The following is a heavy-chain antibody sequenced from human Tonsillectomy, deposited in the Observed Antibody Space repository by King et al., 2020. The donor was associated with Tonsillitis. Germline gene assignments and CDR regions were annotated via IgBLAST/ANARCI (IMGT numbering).Heavy chain of an antibody. D-gene: IGHD3-10*01. J-gene: IGHJ4*02. CDR1: GYTFNTYY. CDR2: INPTGGST. CDR3: ARWFVYGPESYPQPLFDY. Sequence: QLVQSGAEVRKPGASVRVSCKASGYTFNTYYLHWVRQAPGQGLEWMGIINPTGGSTRYAQKFQDRVTMTRDTSTSTVYLELTSLKSDDTAVYYCARWFVYGPESYPQPLFDYWGQGTLVTVSS. V-gene: IGHV1-46*02.